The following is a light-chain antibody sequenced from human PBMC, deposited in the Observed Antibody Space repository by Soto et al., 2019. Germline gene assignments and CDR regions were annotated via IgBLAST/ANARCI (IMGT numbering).Light chain of an antibody. V-gene: IGLV2-14*01. CDR3: SSYTSSGTYV. CDR2: DVS. J-gene: IGLJ1*01. Sequence: QSVLTQPASVSGSPGQSITISCAGSSTDVGGYNYVSWYQQHPGKAPKLMIYDVSNRPSGVSYRFSGSKSDNTASLTTSGLQAEDEADYYCSSYTSSGTYVFGTGTKLTVL. CDR1: STDVGGYNY.